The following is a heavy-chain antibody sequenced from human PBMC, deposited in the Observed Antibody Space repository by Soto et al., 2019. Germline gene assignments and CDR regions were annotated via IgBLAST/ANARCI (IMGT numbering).Heavy chain of an antibody. Sequence: GASVKVSCKASGYTFTSYGISWVRQAPGQGLEWMGWISAYNGNTSYAQKLQGRVTMTRDTSTSTVYMELSSLRSEDTAVYYCARGRGIAAREDRIDYWGQGTLVTVSS. CDR3: ARGRGIAAREDRIDY. D-gene: IGHD6-6*01. V-gene: IGHV1-18*01. CDR1: GYTFTSYG. CDR2: ISAYNGNT. J-gene: IGHJ4*02.